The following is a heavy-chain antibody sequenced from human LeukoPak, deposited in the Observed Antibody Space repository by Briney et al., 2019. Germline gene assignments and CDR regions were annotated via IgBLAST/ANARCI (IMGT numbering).Heavy chain of an antibody. J-gene: IGHJ4*02. D-gene: IGHD3-3*01. CDR3: ARVIRSGCSSPFDY. V-gene: IGHV4-59*01. Sequence: SETLSLTCTVSGGSISSYYWSWIRQPPGKGLEWIGYIYYSGSTNYNPSLKSRVTISVDTSKNQFSLKLSSVTAADTAVYYCARVIRSGCSSPFDYWGQGTLVTVSS. CDR1: GGSISSYY. CDR2: IYYSGST.